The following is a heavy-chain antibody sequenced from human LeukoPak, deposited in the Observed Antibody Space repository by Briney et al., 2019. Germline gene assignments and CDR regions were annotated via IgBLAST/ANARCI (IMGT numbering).Heavy chain of an antibody. CDR3: ARHDYSNYVYFDL. V-gene: IGHV4-59*01. CDR1: GGSISSYY. D-gene: IGHD4-11*01. Sequence: SETLSLTCTVSGGSISSYYWSWIRQPQGKGLEGIGYIYYSGSTNYNPSLKSRVTISVDTSKNQFSLKLSSVTAADTAVYYCARHDYSNYVYFDLWGRGTLVTVSS. J-gene: IGHJ2*01. CDR2: IYYSGST.